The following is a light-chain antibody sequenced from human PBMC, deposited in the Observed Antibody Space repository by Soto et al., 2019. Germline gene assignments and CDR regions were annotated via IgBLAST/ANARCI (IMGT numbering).Light chain of an antibody. CDR1: QSIGTW. V-gene: IGKV1-5*01. J-gene: IGKJ1*01. CDR3: QQYSVYWT. CDR2: DAS. Sequence: DIQVTQSPSTLSASVGDRVTITCGASQSIGTWLAWYQQKPGKAPKLLIYDASILESGVPSRFSGSGSGTEFTLTINSLQPDDFATYYCQQYSVYWTFGQGTKVDIK.